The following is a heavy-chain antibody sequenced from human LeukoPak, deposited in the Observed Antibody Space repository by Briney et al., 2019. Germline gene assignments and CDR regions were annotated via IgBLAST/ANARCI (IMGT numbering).Heavy chain of an antibody. CDR3: ARDQAGRLLQFFAPSFDY. D-gene: IGHD5-24*01. J-gene: IGHJ4*02. Sequence: ASVKVSCKASGYTFTSYGISWVRQAPGQGLEWMGWISAYNGNTNYAQKLQGRVTMTTDTSTSTAYMELRSLRSDDTAVYYCARDQAGRLLQFFAPSFDYWGQGTLVTVSS. CDR2: ISAYNGNT. CDR1: GYTFTSYG. V-gene: IGHV1-18*01.